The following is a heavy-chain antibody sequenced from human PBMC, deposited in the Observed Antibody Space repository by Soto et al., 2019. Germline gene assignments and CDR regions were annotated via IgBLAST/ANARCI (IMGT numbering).Heavy chain of an antibody. D-gene: IGHD6-13*01. CDR3: ANMAAADTG. V-gene: IGHV3-30-3*01. CDR2: ISYDGSNK. J-gene: IGHJ4*02. Sequence: GGSLRLSCAASGFTFSSYAMHWVRQAPGKGLEWVGGISYDGSNKNYADSVKGRFTISRDNSKNTLYLQMNSLRVEDTAVYYCANMAAADTGWGQGTLVTVSS. CDR1: GFTFSSYA.